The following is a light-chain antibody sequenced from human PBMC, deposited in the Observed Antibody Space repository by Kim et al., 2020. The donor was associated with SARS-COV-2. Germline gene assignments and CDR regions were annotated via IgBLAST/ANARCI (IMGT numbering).Light chain of an antibody. Sequence: QSALTQPASVSGSPGQSITISCTGTRLDVGGYNYVSWYQQHTGKAPKLMIYDVHNRPTGVSDRFSGSKSGNTASLTISGLQAEDEADYYCSSWASTTSYVFGTGTKVTVL. CDR3: SSWASTTSYV. J-gene: IGLJ1*01. CDR1: RLDVGGYNY. CDR2: DVH. V-gene: IGLV2-14*03.